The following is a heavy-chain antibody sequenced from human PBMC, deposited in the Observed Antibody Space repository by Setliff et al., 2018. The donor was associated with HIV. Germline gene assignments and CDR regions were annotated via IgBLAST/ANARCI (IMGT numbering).Heavy chain of an antibody. J-gene: IGHJ4*02. V-gene: IGHV1-69*05. CDR2: IIPIFGTA. CDR1: GGTFSSYA. D-gene: IGHD1-1*01. CDR3: ARPSVRMARNWYDFGY. Sequence: SVKVSCKASGGTFSSYAISWVRQAPGQGLEWMGGIIPIFGTANYEQKFQGRVTMTRNTSTSTAYMELSSLTPEDTAVYYCARPSVRMARNWYDFGYWGQGTLVTVSS.